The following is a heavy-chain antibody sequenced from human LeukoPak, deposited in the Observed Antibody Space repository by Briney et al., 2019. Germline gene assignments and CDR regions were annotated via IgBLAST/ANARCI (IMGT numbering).Heavy chain of an antibody. CDR1: GGSFSDYY. Sequence: KSSETLSLTCAVNGGSFSDYYWSWIRQPQGKGLEWIGEISHRGNSNYIPSLKSRVTMSVDTSKNQFSLRLSSVTAADTAVYFCARARNYYAAGIALPDYWGQGTLVTVSS. CDR3: ARARNYYAAGIALPDY. D-gene: IGHD3-10*01. CDR2: ISHRGNS. J-gene: IGHJ4*02. V-gene: IGHV4-34*01.